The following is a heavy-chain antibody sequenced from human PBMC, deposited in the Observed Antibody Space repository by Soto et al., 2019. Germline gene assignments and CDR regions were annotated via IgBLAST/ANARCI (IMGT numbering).Heavy chain of an antibody. CDR1: GGSISSSSYY. CDR2: IYYSGST. D-gene: IGHD1-26*01. Sequence: QLQLQESGPGLVKPSETLSLTCTVSGGSISSSSYYWGWIRQPPGKGLEWIGSIYYSGSTYYNPSLKSRVTISVDTSKNQFSLKLSSVTAADTAVYYCARRGGGLGSNPVDYWGQGTLVTVSS. J-gene: IGHJ4*02. CDR3: ARRGGGLGSNPVDY. V-gene: IGHV4-39*01.